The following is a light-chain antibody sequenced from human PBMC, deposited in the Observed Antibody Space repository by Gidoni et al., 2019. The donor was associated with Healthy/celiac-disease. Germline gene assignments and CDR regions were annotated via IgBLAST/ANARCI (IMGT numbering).Light chain of an antibody. Sequence: DIQRTQSPSSLSASIGDRVTITCRASQRISSYLDWYQQKPGHAPKLLIYAASSWASGVPSRFSGSGSGTDFTLTISSLQPEDFATYYCQQSYSTSSTFGHGTKVDIK. J-gene: IGKJ1*01. CDR1: QRISSY. CDR2: AAS. V-gene: IGKV1-39*01. CDR3: QQSYSTSST.